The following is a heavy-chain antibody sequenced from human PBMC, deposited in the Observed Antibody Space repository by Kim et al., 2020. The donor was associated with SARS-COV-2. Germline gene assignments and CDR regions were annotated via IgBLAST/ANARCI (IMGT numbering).Heavy chain of an antibody. J-gene: IGHJ4*02. CDR2: ISYDGSNK. CDR3: AKEEQWPTTNFDY. V-gene: IGHV3-30*18. Sequence: GGSLRLSCAASGFTFSSYGMHWVRQAPGKGLEWVAVISYDGSNKYYADSVKGRFTISRDNSKNTLYLQMNSLRAEDTAVYYCAKEEQWPTTNFDYWGQGTLVTASS. CDR1: GFTFSSYG. D-gene: IGHD6-19*01.